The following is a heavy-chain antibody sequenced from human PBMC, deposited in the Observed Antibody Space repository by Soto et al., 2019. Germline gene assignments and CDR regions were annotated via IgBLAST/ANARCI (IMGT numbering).Heavy chain of an antibody. CDR3: TSTDYFYDGSTYQKNDY. J-gene: IGHJ4*02. CDR1: GFTFSGSA. V-gene: IGHV3-73*01. D-gene: IGHD3-22*01. CDR2: IRDKANSYAT. Sequence: PVGSLRLSCAASGFTFSGSAIHWVRQASGKGLEWVGRIRDKANSYATAYAASVNGRFTISRDDSKNTAYLQMNSLRTEDTALYYCTSTDYFYDGSTYQKNDYWGQGTLVTVSS.